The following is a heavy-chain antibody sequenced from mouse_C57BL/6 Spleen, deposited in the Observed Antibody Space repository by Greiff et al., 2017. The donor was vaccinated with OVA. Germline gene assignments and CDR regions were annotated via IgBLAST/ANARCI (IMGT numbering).Heavy chain of an antibody. CDR2: IYPGDGDT. CDR3: AREDSGLDY. CDR1: GYAFSSSW. J-gene: IGHJ2*01. D-gene: IGHD3-2*02. V-gene: IGHV1-82*01. Sequence: PLQQSGPELVKPGASVKISCKASGYAFSSSWMNWVKQRPGKGLEWIGRIYPGDGDTNYNGKFKGKATLTADKSSSTAYMQLSSLTSEDSAVYFCAREDSGLDYWGQGTTLTVSS.